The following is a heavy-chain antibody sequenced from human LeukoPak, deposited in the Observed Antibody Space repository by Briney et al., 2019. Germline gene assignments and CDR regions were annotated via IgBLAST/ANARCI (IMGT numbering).Heavy chain of an antibody. CDR1: GFTFSRYW. Sequence: GGSLRLSCAASGFTFSRYWMSWVRQAPGKGLEWVANIKEDGSRNHYVDSVKGRFTISRDNAKNSLYLQMSTLRAEDTAVYYCATDNKRSSSDYWGQGTLVTVSS. D-gene: IGHD6-6*01. J-gene: IGHJ4*02. CDR3: ATDNKRSSSDY. CDR2: IKEDGSRN. V-gene: IGHV3-7*05.